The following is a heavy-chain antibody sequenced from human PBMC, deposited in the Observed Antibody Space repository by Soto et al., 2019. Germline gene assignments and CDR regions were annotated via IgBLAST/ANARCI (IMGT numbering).Heavy chain of an antibody. CDR1: GYTFTSYD. CDR3: AGERWASSPCDH. J-gene: IGHJ1*01. D-gene: IGHD6-19*01. Sequence: QVQLVQSGAEVKKPGASVKVSCKASGYTFTSYDINWVRQATGQGLEWMGWMNPNSGNTGYAQKLQGRVTRTRNTSISTAYMEMSGLSSDETAVYYYAGERWASSPCDHWGQGPQVTV. CDR2: MNPNSGNT. V-gene: IGHV1-8*01.